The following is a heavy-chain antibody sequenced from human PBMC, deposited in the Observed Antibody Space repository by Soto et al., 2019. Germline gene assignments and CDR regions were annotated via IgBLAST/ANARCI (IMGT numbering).Heavy chain of an antibody. CDR3: ARDQPYCSSTSCYGNAFDI. D-gene: IGHD2-2*01. V-gene: IGHV3-7*01. Sequence: GESLKISCAASGFTFSSYWMSWVRQAPGKGLEWVANIKQDGSEKYYVDSVKGRFTISRDNAKNSLYLQMNSLRAEDTAVYYCARDQPYCSSTSCYGNAFDIWGQGTMVTVSS. CDR2: IKQDGSEK. J-gene: IGHJ3*02. CDR1: GFTFSSYW.